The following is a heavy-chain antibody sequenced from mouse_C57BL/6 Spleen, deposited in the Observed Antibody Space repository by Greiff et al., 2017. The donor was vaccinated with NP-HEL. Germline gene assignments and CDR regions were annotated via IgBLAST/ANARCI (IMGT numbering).Heavy chain of an antibody. V-gene: IGHV1-69*01. CDR3: ARSPFTHFDY. Sequence: VQLQQPGAELVMPGASVKLSCKASGYTFTSYWMHWVKQRPGQGLEWIGEIDPSDSYTNYNQKFKGKSTLTVDKSSSTAYMQLSSLTSEDSAVYYCARSPFTHFDYWGQGTTLTVSS. CDR1: GYTFTSYW. J-gene: IGHJ2*01. CDR2: IDPSDSYT.